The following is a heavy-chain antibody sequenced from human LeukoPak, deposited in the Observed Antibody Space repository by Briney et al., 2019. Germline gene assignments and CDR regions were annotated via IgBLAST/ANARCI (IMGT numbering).Heavy chain of an antibody. CDR1: GGSINTYY. CDR2: IHSSGST. CDR3: ASTRVGEGDY. J-gene: IGHJ4*02. Sequence: SETLSLTCTVSGGSINTYYWSWIRQPAGKGLEWIGRIHSSGSTNYNPSLKSRVTISVDTSKNQFSLKLSSVTAADTAVYYCASTRVGEGDYWGQGTLVTVSS. V-gene: IGHV4-4*07. D-gene: IGHD1-26*01.